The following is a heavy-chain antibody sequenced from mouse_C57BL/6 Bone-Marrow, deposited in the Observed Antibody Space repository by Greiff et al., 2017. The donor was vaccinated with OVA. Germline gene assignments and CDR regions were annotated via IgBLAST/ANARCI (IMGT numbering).Heavy chain of an antibody. D-gene: IGHD3-2*02. CDR3: SKTAQATLLAY. V-gene: IGHV6-3*01. Sequence: EVKVEESGGGLVQPGGSMKLSCVASGFTFSNYWMNWVRQSPEKGLEWVAQIRLKSDNYATHYAESVKGRFTISRDDSKSSVYLQMNNLRAEDTGIYYCSKTAQATLLAYWGQGTLVTVSA. CDR1: GFTFSNYW. J-gene: IGHJ3*01. CDR2: IRLKSDNYAT.